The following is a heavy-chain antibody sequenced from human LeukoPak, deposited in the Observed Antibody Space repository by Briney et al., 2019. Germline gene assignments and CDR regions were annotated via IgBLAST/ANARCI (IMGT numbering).Heavy chain of an antibody. J-gene: IGHJ4*02. CDR2: ISGSGGST. D-gene: IGHD6-25*01. Sequence: GGSLRLSCAASGFTFSSYAMSWVRQAPGKGLEWVSAISGSGGSTYYADSVKGRFTISRDNSKNTLYLQMNSLRAEDTAVYFCARVGYSSGFDYWGQGTLVTVSS. V-gene: IGHV3-23*01. CDR3: ARVGYSSGFDY. CDR1: GFTFSSYA.